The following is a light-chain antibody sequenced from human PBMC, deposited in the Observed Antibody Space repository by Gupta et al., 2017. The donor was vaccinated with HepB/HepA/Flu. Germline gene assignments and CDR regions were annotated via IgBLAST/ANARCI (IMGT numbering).Light chain of an antibody. Sequence: SVLLQPPVASGAPGQRVTISCSGSSSNIVSNNVNWYQQLPGTAPKLLIYSNNQRHSGVPERFSGAKSDTSASLASSGLQSEDEADYYCAAWDDSRNGGVFGGGTKLTVL. CDR3: AAWDDSRNGGV. CDR1: SSNIVSNN. CDR2: SNN. V-gene: IGLV1-44*01. J-gene: IGLJ2*01.